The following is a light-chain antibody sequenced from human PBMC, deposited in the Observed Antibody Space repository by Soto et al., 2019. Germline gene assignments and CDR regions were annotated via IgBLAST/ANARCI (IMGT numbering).Light chain of an antibody. CDR3: LLSYSGARPVV. Sequence: QAVVTQEPSLTVSPGGTVTLTCGSSTGAVTSGHYPYWFQQKPGQAPRTLIYDTSNKHSWTPARFSGPLLGGKAALTLSGAQPEDEAEYYCLLSYSGARPVVFGGGTKVTVL. CDR2: DTS. CDR1: TGAVTSGHY. V-gene: IGLV7-46*01. J-gene: IGLJ2*01.